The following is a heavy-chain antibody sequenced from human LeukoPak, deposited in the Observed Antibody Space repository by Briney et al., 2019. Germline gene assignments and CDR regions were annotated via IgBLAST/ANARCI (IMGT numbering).Heavy chain of an antibody. CDR3: ARSSTGSYFDY. Sequence: SETLSLTCTVSGGSISGGDYYWSWIRQPPGKGLEWIGYIHHRGSPYYYNPSLKSRVTMSVDTSKNQFSLKLSSVTAADTAVYYCARSSTGSYFDYWGQGTLVTVSS. CDR2: IHHRGSPY. V-gene: IGHV4-30-4*02. CDR1: GGSISGGDYY. J-gene: IGHJ4*02. D-gene: IGHD3-3*02.